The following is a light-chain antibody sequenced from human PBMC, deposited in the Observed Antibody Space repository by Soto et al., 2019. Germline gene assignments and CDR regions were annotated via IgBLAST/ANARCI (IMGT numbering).Light chain of an antibody. CDR2: DAS. Sequence: EILLTRSPATLSLSPVERCTLSCRASQSVSSYLAWYQQKPGQAPRLLIYDASNRATGIPDRFSGSGSGTEFTLTPSRLEPEDFAVYFCQQYGYSQWTFGQGTKVDIK. CDR1: QSVSSY. CDR3: QQYGYSQWT. J-gene: IGKJ1*01. V-gene: IGKV3-11*01.